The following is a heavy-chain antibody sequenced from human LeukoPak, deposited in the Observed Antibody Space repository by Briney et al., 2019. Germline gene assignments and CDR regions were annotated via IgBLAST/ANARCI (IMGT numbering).Heavy chain of an antibody. CDR2: INPSGGST. D-gene: IGHD3-22*01. Sequence: ASVKVSCKASGYTFTNSNMHWVRQAPGQGLEWMGIINPSGGSTSYAQKFQGRVTMTRDTSTSTVYVELSGLRSEDTAVYYCARALPPDYYYDSSGYYDYWGQGTLVTVSS. V-gene: IGHV1-46*01. CDR1: GYTFTNSN. CDR3: ARALPPDYYYDSSGYYDY. J-gene: IGHJ4*02.